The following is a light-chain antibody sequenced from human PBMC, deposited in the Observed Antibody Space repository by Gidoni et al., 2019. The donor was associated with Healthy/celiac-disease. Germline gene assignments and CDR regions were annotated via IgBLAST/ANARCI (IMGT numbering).Light chain of an antibody. CDR2: GKN. J-gene: IGLJ2*01. V-gene: IGLV3-19*01. CDR3: NSRDSSGNHLKV. Sequence: SSELTQDPAVSVALGQTVRITCQGDSLRSYYASWYQQKPGQAPVLVIYGKNNRPSGIPDRFSGSSSGNTASLTITGAQAEDEADYYCNSRDSSGNHLKVFGGGTKLTVX. CDR1: SLRSYY.